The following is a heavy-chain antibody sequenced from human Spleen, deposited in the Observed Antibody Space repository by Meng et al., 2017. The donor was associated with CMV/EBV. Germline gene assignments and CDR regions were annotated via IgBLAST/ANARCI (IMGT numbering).Heavy chain of an antibody. V-gene: IGHV1-8*03. J-gene: IGHJ4*02. CDR2: MNPNSGNT. CDR1: GYTFTSYD. CDR3: ARDPQQLSGFDY. Sequence: SCQASGYTFTSYDITWVRQATGQGLEWMGWMNPNSGNTGYAQKFQGRVTITRNTSISTAYMELSSLRSEDTAVYYCARDPQQLSGFDYWGQGTLVTVSS. D-gene: IGHD6-13*01.